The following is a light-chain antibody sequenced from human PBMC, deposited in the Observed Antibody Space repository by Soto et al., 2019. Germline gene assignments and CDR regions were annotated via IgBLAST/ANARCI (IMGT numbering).Light chain of an antibody. J-gene: IGLJ3*02. CDR2: DND. Sequence: QSVLTQPPSVSAAPGQKGTISCSGSSSNIGINYVSWYQQLPGTAPHLLIYDNDKRPSGIPDRFSGSKSGTSATMGITGLQTGDEADYYCGTWYSSLSVGGVFGGATKLTVL. CDR1: SSNIGINY. CDR3: GTWYSSLSVGGV. V-gene: IGLV1-51*01.